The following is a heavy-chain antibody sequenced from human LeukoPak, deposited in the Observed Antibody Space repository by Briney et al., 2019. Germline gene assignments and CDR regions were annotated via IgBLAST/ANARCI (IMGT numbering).Heavy chain of an antibody. D-gene: IGHD6-19*01. J-gene: IGHJ4*02. Sequence: ASVKVSCKASGYTFTSYAMHWVRQAPGQRLEWMGWINAGNGNTKYSQKFQGRVTITRDTSANTAYTELSSLRSEDTAVYYCARSRAIGSGWPGNYWGQGTLVTVSS. V-gene: IGHV1-3*01. CDR2: INAGNGNT. CDR3: ARSRAIGSGWPGNY. CDR1: GYTFTSYA.